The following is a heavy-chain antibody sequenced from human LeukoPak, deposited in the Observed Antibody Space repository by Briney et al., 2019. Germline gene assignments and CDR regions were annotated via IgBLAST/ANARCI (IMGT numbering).Heavy chain of an antibody. CDR3: ARGPMVDY. CDR2: INHSGST. J-gene: IGHJ4*02. CDR1: GGSFSGYY. V-gene: IGHV4-34*01. Sequence: PSETLSLTCAVYGGSFSGYYWSWIRQPPGKGLEWIGEINHSGSTNYNPSLKSRVTISVDTSKNQFSLKLSSVTAADTAVCYCARGPMVDYWGQGTLVTVSS. D-gene: IGHD3-10*01.